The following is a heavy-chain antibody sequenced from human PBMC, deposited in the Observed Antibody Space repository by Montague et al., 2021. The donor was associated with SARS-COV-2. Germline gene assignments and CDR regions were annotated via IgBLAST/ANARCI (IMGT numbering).Heavy chain of an antibody. J-gene: IGHJ3*02. CDR1: GGSITGYY. Sequence: SETLSLTCTVSGGSITGYYWSWLRRSPGKGLEWIAYIYDGGALNYNPSLGSRVTISTDTSKNQLSLKVNSVTAADTAVYYCVRDHPYGGPRGAYDIWGQGTVVTVSS. V-gene: IGHV4-59*01. D-gene: IGHD4-23*01. CDR2: IYDGGAL. CDR3: VRDHPYGGPRGAYDI.